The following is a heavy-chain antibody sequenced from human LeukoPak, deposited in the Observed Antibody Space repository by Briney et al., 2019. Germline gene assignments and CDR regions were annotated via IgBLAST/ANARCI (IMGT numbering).Heavy chain of an antibody. CDR2: ISSNGGST. J-gene: IGHJ4*02. CDR1: GFTFSSYA. Sequence: WGSLRLSCSASGFTFSSYAMHWVRQAPGKGLEYVSAISSNGGSTYYADSVKGRFTISRDNSKNTLYLQMRSLRAEDTAVYYCVKGNKWTYEPYFAYWGQGPLVTVSS. CDR3: VKGNKWTYEPYFAY. V-gene: IGHV3-64D*06. D-gene: IGHD2/OR15-2a*01.